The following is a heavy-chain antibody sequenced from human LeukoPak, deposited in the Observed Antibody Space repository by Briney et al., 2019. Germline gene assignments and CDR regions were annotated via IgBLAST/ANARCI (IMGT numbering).Heavy chain of an antibody. J-gene: IGHJ5*02. D-gene: IGHD3-16*02. CDR1: GGSISSYY. CDR2: IYYSGST. Sequence: SETLSLTCTVSGGSISSYYWSWIRQPPGKGLEWIGYIYYSGSTNYNPSLKSRVTISVDTSKNQFSLKLSSVTAADTAVYYCARGQEYYDYVWGSYRPHTWFDPWSQGTLVTVSS. CDR3: ARGQEYYDYVWGSYRPHTWFDP. V-gene: IGHV4-59*01.